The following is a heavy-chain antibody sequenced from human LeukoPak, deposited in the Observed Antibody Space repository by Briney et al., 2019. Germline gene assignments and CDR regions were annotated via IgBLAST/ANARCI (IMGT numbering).Heavy chain of an antibody. J-gene: IGHJ4*02. V-gene: IGHV4-39*07. Sequence: SETLSLTCTVSGGSISSSSYYWGWIRQPPGKGLEWIGNIYYSGSTYYNPSLKSRVTISVDTSKNQFSLKLSSVTAADTAVYYCARGPLGGGYTYFDYWGQGTLVTVSS. CDR2: IYYSGST. CDR1: GGSISSSSYY. CDR3: ARGPLGGGYTYFDY. D-gene: IGHD5-12*01.